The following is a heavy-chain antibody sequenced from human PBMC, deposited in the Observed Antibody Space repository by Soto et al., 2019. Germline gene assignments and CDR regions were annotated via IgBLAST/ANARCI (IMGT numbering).Heavy chain of an antibody. J-gene: IGHJ5*02. Sequence: PXETLSLTCAVYGGSVSGYYWSWIRQPPGKGLEWIGEINHSGSTNYNPSLKSRVTISVDTSKNQFSLKLSSVTAADTAVYYCARGSDSSSWHGGWFDPWGQGTLVTVSS. CDR2: INHSGST. CDR3: ARGSDSSSWHGGWFDP. D-gene: IGHD6-13*01. CDR1: GGSVSGYY. V-gene: IGHV4-34*01.